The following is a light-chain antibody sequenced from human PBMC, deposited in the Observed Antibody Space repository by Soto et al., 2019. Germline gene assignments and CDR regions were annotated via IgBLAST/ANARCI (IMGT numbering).Light chain of an antibody. Sequence: EAVLTQSPATLSLSPGERATLSCRASQSVSTYLAWYQQKPGQAPRLLIYDASNRATGIPARFSGSGSGTDFTLTISSLEPEDFAIYYCQQRGNFFTSGPGTRVDIK. V-gene: IGKV3-11*01. CDR1: QSVSTY. J-gene: IGKJ3*01. CDR3: QQRGNFFT. CDR2: DAS.